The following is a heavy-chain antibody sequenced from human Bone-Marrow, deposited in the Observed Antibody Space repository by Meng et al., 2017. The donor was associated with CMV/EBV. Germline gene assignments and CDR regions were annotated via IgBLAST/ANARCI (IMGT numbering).Heavy chain of an antibody. J-gene: IGHJ4*02. D-gene: IGHD3-22*01. V-gene: IGHV3-66*02. CDR2: IYSGGST. Sequence: GEPLKISCAASGFTVSSNYMSWVRQAPGKGLEWVSVIYSGGSTYYADSVKGRFTISRDNSKNTLYLQMNSLRAEDTAVYYCARGVAGSGYFDYWGQGTLVTVSS. CDR1: GFTVSSNY. CDR3: ARGVAGSGYFDY.